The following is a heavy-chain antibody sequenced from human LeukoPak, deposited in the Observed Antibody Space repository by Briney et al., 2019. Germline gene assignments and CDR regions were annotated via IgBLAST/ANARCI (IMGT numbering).Heavy chain of an antibody. J-gene: IGHJ4*02. D-gene: IGHD3-10*01. CDR2: IYPRDSDT. CDR3: AIPAGRRGSGERIALEPFDY. V-gene: IGHV5-51*01. CDR1: GYTFTTYW. Sequence: GESLKISCRSSGYTFTTYWIGWVRQMPGKGLEWMGIIYPRDSDTIYSPSFQGQVTISADKSISTAYLQWSSLKASDTAMYYCAIPAGRRGSGERIALEPFDYWGQGTLVTVSS.